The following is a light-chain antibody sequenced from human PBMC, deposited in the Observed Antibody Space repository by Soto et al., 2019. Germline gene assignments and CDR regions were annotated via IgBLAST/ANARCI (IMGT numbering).Light chain of an antibody. CDR1: SSDIGGYNS. CDR2: EVN. V-gene: IGLV2-8*01. Sequence: QSALTQPPSASGSPGQSVTISCTGTSSDIGGYNSVSWYQQHPGTAPKLMIYEVNKRPSGVPDRFSGSKSGNTASLTVSGLQAEDEADYYCSSSTGSSNFVVFGGGTKLTVL. J-gene: IGLJ2*01. CDR3: SSSTGSSNFVV.